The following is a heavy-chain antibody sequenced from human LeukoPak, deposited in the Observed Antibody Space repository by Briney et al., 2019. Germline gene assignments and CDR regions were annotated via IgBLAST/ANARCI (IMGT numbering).Heavy chain of an antibody. CDR1: GFTFSSYA. CDR2: ISRSDGTT. CDR3: ATHKYYFDY. V-gene: IGHV3-23*01. J-gene: IGHJ4*02. Sequence: QPGGSLRLSCAGSGFTFSSYAMTWVRQAPGTGLEWVSSISRSDGTTYYADSVKGRFTISRDNSKNTLYLQMNSLRAEDTAVYYCATHKYYFDYWGQGTLVTVSS.